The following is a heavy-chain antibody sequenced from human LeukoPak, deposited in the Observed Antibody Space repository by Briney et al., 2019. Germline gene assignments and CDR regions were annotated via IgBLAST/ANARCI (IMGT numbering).Heavy chain of an antibody. CDR1: GYTFTGYY. V-gene: IGHV1-2*02. CDR3: ARGDIVVVPAAPGDY. CDR2: INPNSGGT. Sequence: ASVKVSCKASGYTFTGYYMHWVRQAPGQGLEWMGWINPNSGGTNYAQKVQGRVTMTRDTSISTAYMELSRLRSDDTAVYYCARGDIVVVPAAPGDYWGQGTLVTVSS. D-gene: IGHD2-2*01. J-gene: IGHJ4*02.